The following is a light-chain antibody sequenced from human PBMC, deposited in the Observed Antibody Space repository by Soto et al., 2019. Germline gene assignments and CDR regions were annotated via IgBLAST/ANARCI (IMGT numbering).Light chain of an antibody. V-gene: IGKV3-15*01. Sequence: EIMMTQSPATLSESPGERATLSCRASQSVSSNLAWYQQKPGQAPRLLIYGASTRATGIPARFSGSGSGTEFTLTISSLQSEDFAVYYCQQYNNWRTFGQGTKVEIK. CDR3: QQYNNWRT. J-gene: IGKJ1*01. CDR1: QSVSSN. CDR2: GAS.